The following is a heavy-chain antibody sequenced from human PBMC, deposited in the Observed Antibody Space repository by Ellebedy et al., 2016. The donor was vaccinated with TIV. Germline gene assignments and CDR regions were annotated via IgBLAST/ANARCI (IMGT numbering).Heavy chain of an antibody. V-gene: IGHV4-39*01. Sequence: SETLSLTXTVSGGSLSSSSYYWGWIRQPPGKGLEWIGSIYYSGSTYYNPSLKSRVTISVDTSKNQFSLKLSSVTAAETALYYCATGGGGWERLAPDYWGQGTLVTVSS. CDR1: GGSLSSSSYY. D-gene: IGHD1-26*01. CDR2: IYYSGST. J-gene: IGHJ4*02. CDR3: ATGGGGWERLAPDY.